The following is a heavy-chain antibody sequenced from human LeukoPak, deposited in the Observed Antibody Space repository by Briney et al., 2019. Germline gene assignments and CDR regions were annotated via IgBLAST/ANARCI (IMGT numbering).Heavy chain of an antibody. CDR3: ARGRGADYGGNSGYFDY. Sequence: GGSLRLSCAASGFTFSNYWMTWVRQAPGKGLEWGANINRDGSERYYADSVKGRFTISRDNPKNTLYVQMNSLRAEDTAVYYCARGRGADYGGNSGYFDYWGQGTLVTVSS. J-gene: IGHJ4*02. D-gene: IGHD4-23*01. CDR2: INRDGSER. V-gene: IGHV3-7*01. CDR1: GFTFSNYW.